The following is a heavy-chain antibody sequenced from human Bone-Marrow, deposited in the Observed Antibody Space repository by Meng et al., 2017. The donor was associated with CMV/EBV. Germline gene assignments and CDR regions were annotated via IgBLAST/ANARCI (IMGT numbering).Heavy chain of an antibody. Sequence: LSLTCAASGFTFSSYSMNWVRQAPGKGLEWVSSISSSSSYIYYADSVKGRFTISRDNAKNSLYLQMNSLRAEDTAVYYCARSHPRSWHYWGQGTLVTVSS. J-gene: IGHJ4*02. V-gene: IGHV3-21*01. CDR2: ISSSSSYI. CDR3: ARSHPRSWHY. CDR1: GFTFSSYS. D-gene: IGHD6-13*01.